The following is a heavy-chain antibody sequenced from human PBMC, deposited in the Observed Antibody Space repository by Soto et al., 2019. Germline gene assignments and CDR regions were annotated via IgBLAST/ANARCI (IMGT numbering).Heavy chain of an antibody. J-gene: IGHJ5*02. V-gene: IGHV4-39*01. CDR3: AGVTFRVAAASHGRSNWFGR. CDR2: IFYTGRT. CDR1: GGSISNPSYY. Sequence: SETLSLTCTVSGGSISNPSYYWAWVRQPPGKGLEWIGDIFYTGRTYYSPSLKSRVTISVDTSKEQFSLNLTSVPAADTAVYFCAGVTFRVAAASHGRSNWFGRWAPGPMGTVAS. D-gene: IGHD2-15*01.